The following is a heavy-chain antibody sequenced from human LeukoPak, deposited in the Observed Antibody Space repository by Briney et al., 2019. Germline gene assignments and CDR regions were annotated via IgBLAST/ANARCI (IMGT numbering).Heavy chain of an antibody. J-gene: IGHJ4*02. Sequence: RGSLILSCTAAGFAFSSLAMTWFRQAPGEGLQWVSTIRSNGDTTYNADAVKGRFTISRDNSKNTLYLELNSLRVEDTATFYCAKGQELDDGVFDSWGQGTMVTVSS. CDR3: AKGQELDDGVFDS. CDR2: IRSNGDTT. V-gene: IGHV3-23*01. D-gene: IGHD1-1*01. CDR1: GFAFSSLA.